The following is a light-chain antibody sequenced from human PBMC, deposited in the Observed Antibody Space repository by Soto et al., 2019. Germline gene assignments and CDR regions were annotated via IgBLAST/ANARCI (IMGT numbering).Light chain of an antibody. J-gene: IGKJ3*01. CDR3: QQRATWPSFT. CDR1: QNVRIY. V-gene: IGKV3-11*01. Sequence: EIVLTQSPATLSLSPGDRATLSCRASQNVRIYLGWYQQKPGQAPRLLIYDASNRATGIPARFSGSGSGTDFTLTISSLEPEDFAVYYCQQRATWPSFTFGPGTKVDLK. CDR2: DAS.